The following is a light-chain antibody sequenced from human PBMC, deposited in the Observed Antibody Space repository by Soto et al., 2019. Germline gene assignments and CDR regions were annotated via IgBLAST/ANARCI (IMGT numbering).Light chain of an antibody. J-gene: IGLJ1*01. CDR3: SSYTSSSIDDV. V-gene: IGLV2-14*01. Sequence: QSVLTQPPSVSGAPGQSITISCTGTSSDVGGYNYVSWYQQHPGKAPKLMIYEDSNRPSGVSNRFSGSKSGNTASLTISGLQAEDEADYYCSSYTSSSIDDVFGTGTKLTVL. CDR2: EDS. CDR1: SSDVGGYNY.